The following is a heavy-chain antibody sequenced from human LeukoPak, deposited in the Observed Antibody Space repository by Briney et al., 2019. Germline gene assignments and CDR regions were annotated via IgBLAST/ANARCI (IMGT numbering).Heavy chain of an antibody. D-gene: IGHD1-26*01. J-gene: IGHJ4*02. CDR2: TYYRSKWYN. CDR1: GDSVSSNSGA. CDR3: ERAAFWAVGPSETPPFDY. Sequence: SQTLSLTCAISGDSVSSNSGAWNWIRQSPSGGLEWLGRTYYRSKWYNDYAVSVKSRITINPDTSKNQVSLHLNSVTPEDTAVYYCERAAFWAVGPSETPPFDYWGQGTLVTVSS. V-gene: IGHV6-1*01.